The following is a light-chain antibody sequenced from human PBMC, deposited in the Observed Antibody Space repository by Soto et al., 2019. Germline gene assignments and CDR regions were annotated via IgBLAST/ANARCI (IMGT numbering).Light chain of an antibody. CDR3: CSYAGSSTYV. CDR1: SSDVGSYNL. Sequence: QSMMTQPGTGAGSRGHSITIYCTGTSSDVGSYNLVSWYQQHPGKAPKLMIYEVSKRPSGVSNRFSGSKSGNTASLTIFGLQAEDEADYYCCSYAGSSTYVFGTGTKATVL. CDR2: EVS. J-gene: IGLJ1*01. V-gene: IGLV2-23*02.